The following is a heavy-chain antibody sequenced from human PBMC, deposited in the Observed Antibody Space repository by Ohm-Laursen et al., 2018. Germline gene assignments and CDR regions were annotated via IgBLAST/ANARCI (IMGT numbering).Heavy chain of an antibody. J-gene: IGHJ4*02. CDR3: AVVDY. D-gene: IGHD2-15*01. CDR1: GFTFADYA. V-gene: IGHV3-9*01. Sequence: SLRLSCAASGFTFADYAMHWVRQAPGKGLEWVSGISWNSGSIGYADSVKGRFTISRDNAKNSLYLQMNSLRAEDTALYYCAVVDYWGQGTLVTVSS. CDR2: ISWNSGSI.